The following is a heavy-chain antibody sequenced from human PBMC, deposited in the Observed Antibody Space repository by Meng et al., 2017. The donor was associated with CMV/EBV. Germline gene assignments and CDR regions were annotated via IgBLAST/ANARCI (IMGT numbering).Heavy chain of an antibody. CDR1: GGSISSSY. CDR2: IYHSGST. CDR3: ARGPEVDYGDYVGLDY. J-gene: IGHJ4*02. D-gene: IGHD4-17*01. V-gene: IGHV4-4*07. Sequence: HGKGQESCPGLVNPSETLYLTGTGSGGSISSSYWSWSRQPDGKGLEWIGRIYHSGSTNYNPSLKSRVTMSVDTSKNQFSLKLSSVTAADTAVYYCARGPEVDYGDYVGLDYWGQGTLVTVSS.